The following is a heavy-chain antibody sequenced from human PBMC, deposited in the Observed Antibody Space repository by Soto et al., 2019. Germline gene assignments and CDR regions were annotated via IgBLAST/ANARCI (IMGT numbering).Heavy chain of an antibody. CDR1: GYTFTSYG. V-gene: IGHV1-18*01. CDR3: ARDARYFDRLLGIAY. D-gene: IGHD3-9*01. CDR2: ISAYNGNT. Sequence: GASVKVSCKASGYTFTSYGISWVRQAPGQGLEWMGWISAYNGNTNYAQKLQGRVTMTTDTSTSTAYMELRSLRSDDTAVYYCARDARYFDRLLGIAYWGQGTLVTVSS. J-gene: IGHJ4*02.